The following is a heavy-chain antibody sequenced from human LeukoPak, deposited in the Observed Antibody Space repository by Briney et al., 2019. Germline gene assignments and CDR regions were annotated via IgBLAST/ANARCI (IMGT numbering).Heavy chain of an antibody. Sequence: PSETLSLTCTVSGGSISSGSYSWGWIRQPPGKGLEWIGSIHYSGNTYYTPSLKSRVTISVDTSKNQFSLKLSSVTAADTAVYYCARSYSSGGTYYFDYWGQGTLVTVSS. CDR2: IHYSGNT. CDR1: GGSISSGSYS. J-gene: IGHJ4*02. CDR3: ARSYSSGGTYYFDY. D-gene: IGHD6-19*01. V-gene: IGHV4-39*01.